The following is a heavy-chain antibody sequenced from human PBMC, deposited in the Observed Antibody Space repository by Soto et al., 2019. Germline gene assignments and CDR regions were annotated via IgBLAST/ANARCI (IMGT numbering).Heavy chain of an antibody. D-gene: IGHD6-19*01. CDR2: IYSAGNT. J-gene: IGHJ6*02. CDR1: GFTVSDNY. Sequence: GESLRLSCEVSGFTVSDNYMSWVRQAPGKGLEWLSIIYSAGNTYYADSVKGRFTISRDNSKNTLSLQMNSLRVDDTAVYYCARDSTVAGPYYYGMDVWGQGT. V-gene: IGHV3-66*01. CDR3: ARDSTVAGPYYYGMDV.